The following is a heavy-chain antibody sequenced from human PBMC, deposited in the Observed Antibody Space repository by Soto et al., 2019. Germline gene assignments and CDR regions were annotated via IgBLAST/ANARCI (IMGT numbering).Heavy chain of an antibody. CDR2: IYYSGST. Sequence: PSETLSLTCTVSGGSISSSSYYWGWIRQPPGKGLEWIGSIYYSGSTYYNPSLKSRVTISVDTSKNQFSLKLSSVTAADTAVYYCARQEVVVPAAIISVLDWFDPWGQGTLVTVSS. CDR3: ARQEVVVPAAIISVLDWFDP. J-gene: IGHJ5*02. D-gene: IGHD2-2*01. CDR1: GGSISSSSYY. V-gene: IGHV4-39*01.